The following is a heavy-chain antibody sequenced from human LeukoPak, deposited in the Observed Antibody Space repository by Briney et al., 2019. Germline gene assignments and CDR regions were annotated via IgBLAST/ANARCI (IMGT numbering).Heavy chain of an antibody. D-gene: IGHD3-10*01. J-gene: IGHJ4*02. Sequence: GGSLRLSCAASGFTFGSYWMHWVRQAPGPGLVCVSGINTDGSSTSYADSVKGRFTISRDNAKNTLYLQMNSLRAEDTAVYYCARGQYGAPPSGFDYWGQGTLVTVSS. CDR3: ARGQYGAPPSGFDY. V-gene: IGHV3-74*01. CDR1: GFTFGSYW. CDR2: INTDGSST.